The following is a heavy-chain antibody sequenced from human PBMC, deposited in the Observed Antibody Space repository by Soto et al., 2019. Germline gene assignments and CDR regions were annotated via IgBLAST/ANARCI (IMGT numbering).Heavy chain of an antibody. CDR1: GGTFSSYA. CDR2: IIPIFGTA. D-gene: IGHD4-4*01. V-gene: IGHV1-69*13. J-gene: IGHJ6*02. CDR3: ARDWASNYEFYYYGMDV. Sequence: ASVQVSCKTSGGTFSSYAISWVRQAPGQGLEWMGGIIPIFGTANYAQKFQGRVTITADESTSTAYMELSSLRSEDTAVYYCARDWASNYEFYYYGMDVWGQGTTVTVSS.